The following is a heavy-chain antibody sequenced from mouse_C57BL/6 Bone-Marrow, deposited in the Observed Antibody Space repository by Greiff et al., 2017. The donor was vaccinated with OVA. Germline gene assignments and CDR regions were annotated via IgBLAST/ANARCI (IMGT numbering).Heavy chain of an antibody. CDR2: IRSKSNNYAT. CDR3: VRRYDYVYYYAMDD. Sequence: VQLVESGGGLVQPKGSLKLSCAASGFSFNTYALHWVRQAPGKGLEWVGRIRSKSNNYATYYADSVKDRFTISRDDSESMLYLQMNNLKTEDTAMYYCVRRYDYVYYYAMDDWGQGTSVTVSS. CDR1: GFSFNTYA. V-gene: IGHV10-1*01. D-gene: IGHD2-4*01. J-gene: IGHJ4*01.